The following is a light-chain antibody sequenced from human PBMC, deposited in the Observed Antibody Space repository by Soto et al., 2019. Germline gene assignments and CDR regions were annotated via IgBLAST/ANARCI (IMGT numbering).Light chain of an antibody. V-gene: IGLV1-40*01. CDR2: DNN. CDR1: SSNIGAGYD. CDR3: QSYDSSLSGSYV. Sequence: QLVLTQPPSVSGAPGQRVTISCTGSSSNIGAGYDVHWYQQLPGTAPKLLIYDNNNRPSGVPDRFSGSKSGTSASLAITGLQAEDEADYYCQSYDSSLSGSYVFGSGTKVTVL. J-gene: IGLJ1*01.